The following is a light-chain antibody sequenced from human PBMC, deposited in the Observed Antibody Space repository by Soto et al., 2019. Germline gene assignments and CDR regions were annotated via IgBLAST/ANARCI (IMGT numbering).Light chain of an antibody. CDR2: LGS. CDR1: QSVLHTSGSNF. Sequence: DLVMPQSPLSLAVTPGEPASISCRSSQSVLHTSGSNFVDWYLQKAGQSPQLLIDLGSKRASGGHDTSSGSGSGIEFTLEISRVEAEDGGIYYCMQALQIPSTFGQGTRLERK. CDR3: MQALQIPST. J-gene: IGKJ2*01. V-gene: IGKV2-28*01.